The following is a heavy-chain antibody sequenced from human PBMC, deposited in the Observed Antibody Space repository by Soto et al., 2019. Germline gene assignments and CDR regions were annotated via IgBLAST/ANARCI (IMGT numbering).Heavy chain of an antibody. Sequence: WGSLLLGCVSSGFIFSDYSMSWVRQTPEKGLEWISGMSIGYEKTFYGDSVQGRFTVSRDSSQNTVDLQMNSLRVEDTAKYYCVRWDGYGDLWGQGTLVTVSS. CDR3: VRWDGYGDL. J-gene: IGHJ4*02. CDR2: MSIGYEKT. V-gene: IGHV3-23*01. CDR1: GFIFSDYS. D-gene: IGHD5-18*01.